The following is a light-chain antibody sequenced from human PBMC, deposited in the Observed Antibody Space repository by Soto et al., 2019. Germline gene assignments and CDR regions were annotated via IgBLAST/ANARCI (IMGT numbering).Light chain of an antibody. Sequence: QSVLTQPPSVSGAPGQRVTISCTGSSSNIGAGYDVHWYQQLPGTAPKLLIYGNSNRPSGVPDRFSGSKSGTSASLAITGRQADDEDDYYCQPYDSSLLGVYVFGTGTKLTVL. CDR3: QPYDSSLLGVYV. CDR1: SSNIGAGYD. J-gene: IGLJ1*01. V-gene: IGLV1-40*01. CDR2: GNS.